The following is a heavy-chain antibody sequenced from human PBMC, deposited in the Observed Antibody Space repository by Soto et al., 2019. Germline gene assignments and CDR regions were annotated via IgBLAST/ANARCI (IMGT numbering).Heavy chain of an antibody. V-gene: IGHV3-43*01. CDR3: AKDGGGPGLYYYYYGMDV. CDR2: ISWDGGST. Sequence: GGSLRLSCAASGFTFDDYTMHWVRQAPGKGLEWVSLISWDGGSTYYADSVKGRFTISRDNSKNSLYLQMNSLRTEDTALYYCAKDGGGPGLYYYYYGMDVWGQGTTVTVSS. D-gene: IGHD3-16*01. CDR1: GFTFDDYT. J-gene: IGHJ6*02.